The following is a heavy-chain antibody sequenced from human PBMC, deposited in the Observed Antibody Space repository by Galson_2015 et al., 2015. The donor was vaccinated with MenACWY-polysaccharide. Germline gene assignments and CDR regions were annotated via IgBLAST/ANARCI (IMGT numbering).Heavy chain of an antibody. CDR3: AKDFAVYYYDSSGAYDY. V-gene: IGHV3-30*18. D-gene: IGHD3-22*01. CDR2: ISYDGSNK. J-gene: IGHJ4*02. CDR1: GFTFSSYG. Sequence: SLRLSCAASGFTFSSYGMHWVRQAPGKGLEWVAVISYDGSNKYYADSVKGRFTISRDNSKNTLYLQMNSLRAEDTAVYYCAKDFAVYYYDSSGAYDYWGQGTLVTVSS.